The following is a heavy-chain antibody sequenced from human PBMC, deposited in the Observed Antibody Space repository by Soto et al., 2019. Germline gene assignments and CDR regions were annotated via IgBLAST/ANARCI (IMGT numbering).Heavy chain of an antibody. CDR1: GFTFRSYV. V-gene: IGHV3-30*19. CDR2: TSCDGSDK. J-gene: IGHJ1*01. CDR3: ARWGTTGGLDV. D-gene: IGHD3-16*01. Sequence: QVQLVESGGGVVQRGTSLRVSCVGSGFTFRSYVIHWVRQAPGKGLEWVALTSCDGSDKYYGDSVRGRFTISRDNSRNTVDLQMDSLRLEDTALYYCARWGTTGGLDVWGQGTLVSVSS.